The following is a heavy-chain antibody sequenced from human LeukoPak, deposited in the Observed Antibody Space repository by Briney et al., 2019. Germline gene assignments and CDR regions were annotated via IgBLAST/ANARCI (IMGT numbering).Heavy chain of an antibody. V-gene: IGHV3-23*01. CDR1: GFTFSSYG. J-gene: IGHJ4*02. D-gene: IGHD1-7*01. Sequence: PGGSLRLSCAASGFTFSSYGMSWVRRAPGKGLEWVSAISGSGGSTYYADSVKGRLTISRDNSKNTLYLQMNSLRAEDTAVYYCAKAQELYYFDYWGQGTLVTVSS. CDR3: AKAQELYYFDY. CDR2: ISGSGGST.